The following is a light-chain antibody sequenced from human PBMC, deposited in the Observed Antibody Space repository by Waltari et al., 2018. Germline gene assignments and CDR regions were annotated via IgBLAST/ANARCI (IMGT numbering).Light chain of an antibody. Sequence: QSALTQPASVSGSPGQSITISCTGTSSDVGGHNYVSWYQQHPGEAPKLMIYDVTNRPSGVSNRFSGSKSGNTASLTISGLQAEDEADYYCSSYTSSITPYVFGTGTKVTVL. J-gene: IGLJ1*01. CDR1: SSDVGGHNY. CDR3: SSYTSSITPYV. V-gene: IGLV2-14*03. CDR2: DVT.